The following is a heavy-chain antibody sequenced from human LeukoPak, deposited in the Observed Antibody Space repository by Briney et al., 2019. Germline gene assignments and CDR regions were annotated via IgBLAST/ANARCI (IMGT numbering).Heavy chain of an antibody. D-gene: IGHD3-10*01. J-gene: IGHJ4*02. V-gene: IGHV1-46*01. CDR2: INPSGGST. Sequence: ASVKVSCKASGYTFTSYYMPWVRQAPGQGLEWMGIINPSGGSTSYAQKFQGRVTMTRDTSTSTVYMELSSLRSEDTAVYYCARDDAGYYGSGSYYIQYWGQGTLVTVSS. CDR3: ARDDAGYYGSGSYYIQY. CDR1: GYTFTSYY.